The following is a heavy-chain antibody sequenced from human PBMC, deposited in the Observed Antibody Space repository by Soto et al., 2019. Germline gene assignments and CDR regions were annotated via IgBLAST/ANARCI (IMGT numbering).Heavy chain of an antibody. D-gene: IGHD6-19*01. CDR2: IYYSGST. Sequence: QVQLQESGPGLVKPSETLSLTCTVSGGSVSSGSYYWSWIRQPPGKGLEWSGYIYYSGSTNYNPYLPSRVPTPLDTSTNQSALKLSSGTDADTAGSSCARGSGWYSPPWGQGPLVAVPS. J-gene: IGHJ5*02. CDR1: GGSVSSGSYY. V-gene: IGHV4-61*01. CDR3: ARGSGWYSPP.